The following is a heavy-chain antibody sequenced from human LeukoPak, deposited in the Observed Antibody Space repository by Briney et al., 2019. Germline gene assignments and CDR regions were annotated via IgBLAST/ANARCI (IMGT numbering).Heavy chain of an antibody. D-gene: IGHD5-18*01. CDR2: VYYSGST. Sequence: SETLSLTCTGSGGSLSSYYWSWLRQPPGKELEWIGYVYYSGSTNYHPSLTSRVTISVDSSKTQFSLKLSSVTAADTAVYYCAREGGTAMVTPYFDYWGQGTLVTVSS. CDR1: GGSLSSYY. J-gene: IGHJ4*02. V-gene: IGHV4-59*01. CDR3: AREGGTAMVTPYFDY.